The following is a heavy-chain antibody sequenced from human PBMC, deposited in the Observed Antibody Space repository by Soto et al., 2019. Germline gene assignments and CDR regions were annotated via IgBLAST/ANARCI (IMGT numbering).Heavy chain of an antibody. V-gene: IGHV1-8*01. Sequence: ASVKVSCKASGYTFTSYDINWVRQATGQGLEWMGWMNPNSGNTGYAQKFQGRVTMARNTSISTAYMELSSLRSEDTAVYYCARPRTGTLSIFDYWGQGTLVTVSS. CDR3: ARPRTGTLSIFDY. CDR1: GYTFTSYD. CDR2: MNPNSGNT. D-gene: IGHD1-1*01. J-gene: IGHJ4*02.